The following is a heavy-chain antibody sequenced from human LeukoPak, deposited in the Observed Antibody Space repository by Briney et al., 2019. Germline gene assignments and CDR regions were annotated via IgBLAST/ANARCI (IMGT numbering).Heavy chain of an antibody. Sequence: GGSLRRSCAASGFTFRNYAMNWVRQAPGKGLEWVSAISGSGNNTYYADSVKGRFTISRDNSKNTLYLQMNSLRAEDTAVYYCARGPLGWSDYWGQGILVTVSS. D-gene: IGHD1-26*01. CDR3: ARGPLGWSDY. J-gene: IGHJ4*02. CDR1: GFTFRNYA. V-gene: IGHV3-23*01. CDR2: ISGSGNNT.